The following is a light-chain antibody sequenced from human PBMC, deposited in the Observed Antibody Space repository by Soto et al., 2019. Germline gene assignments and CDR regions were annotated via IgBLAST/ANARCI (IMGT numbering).Light chain of an antibody. CDR1: XXXVGGYNY. CDR3: SSYTSSSTRV. J-gene: IGLJ1*01. CDR2: EVS. Sequence: QSVLTQPASVSGSPGQSITISCTXTXXXVGGYNYVSWYQQHPGKAPKLMIYEVSNRPSGVSNRFSGSKSGNTASLTISGLQAEDEADYYCSSYTSSSTRVFGTGTKLTVL. V-gene: IGLV2-14*01.